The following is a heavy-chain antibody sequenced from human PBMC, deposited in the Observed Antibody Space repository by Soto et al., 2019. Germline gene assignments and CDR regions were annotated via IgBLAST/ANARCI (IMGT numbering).Heavy chain of an antibody. Sequence: PWGSLRLSGAASGCTFSSYAMHWVRQAPGKGLEWVAVISYDGSNKYYADSVKGRFTISRDNTKNTRYLQMTSLSAEDTALYYSARQTAPPLTYAPRGMDVCGHGTTDTAP. J-gene: IGHJ6*02. V-gene: IGHV3-30-3*01. CDR1: GCTFSSYA. CDR2: ISYDGSNK. CDR3: ARQTAPPLTYAPRGMDV. D-gene: IGHD2-21*02.